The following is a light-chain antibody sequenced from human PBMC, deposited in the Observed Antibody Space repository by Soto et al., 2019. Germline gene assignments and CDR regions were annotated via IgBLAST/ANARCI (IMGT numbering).Light chain of an antibody. J-gene: IGKJ1*01. CDR3: QQSYSTPRT. V-gene: IGKV1-39*01. CDR1: QSISNY. Sequence: DIQMTQSPSSLSVFVGDRVTITCRASQSISNYLNWYQQKPGKAPKLLIYAASTLQSGVPSRFSGSGSGTDFTLTVSSLQPEDFATYYCQQSYSTPRTFGQGTKVEIK. CDR2: AAS.